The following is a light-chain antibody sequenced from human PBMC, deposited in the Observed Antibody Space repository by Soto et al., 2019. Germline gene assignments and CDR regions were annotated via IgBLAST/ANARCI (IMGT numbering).Light chain of an antibody. J-gene: IGLJ1*01. CDR1: SSNIGSNT. CDR2: SNN. Sequence: QSVLTQPPSASGTPGQRVTISCSGSSSNIGSNTVSWYQQVPGTAPKLLIYSNNQRPSGVPDRFSGSKSGTSASLATSGLQSEDEADYYCNLYTSSNTYVFGTGTKVTVL. CDR3: NLYTSSNTYV. V-gene: IGLV1-44*01.